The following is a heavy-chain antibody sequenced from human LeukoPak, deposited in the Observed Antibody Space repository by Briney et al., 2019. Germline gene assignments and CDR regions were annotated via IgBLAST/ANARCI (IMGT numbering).Heavy chain of an antibody. CDR2: IYPGDSDT. CDR3: ARSLIVGGTQGFDY. J-gene: IGHJ4*02. Sequence: GESLQIFSCGSCYIFTSCWIGCGRRLPGKGLEGMGIIYPGDSDTRYSPALQGQVTISADKSINTAYLQWSSLKASNTAMYYCARSLIVGGTQGFDYWGQGTLVTVSS. V-gene: IGHV5-51*01. CDR1: CYIFTSCW. D-gene: IGHD1-26*01.